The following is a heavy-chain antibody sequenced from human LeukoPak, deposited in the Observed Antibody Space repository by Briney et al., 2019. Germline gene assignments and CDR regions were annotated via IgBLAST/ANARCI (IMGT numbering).Heavy chain of an antibody. CDR3: AREPALWFGELLSYFDY. Sequence: GGSLRLSCAGSGFTFSNYEMNWVRQAPGKGLEWVPYISTTGSIIYYTDSVKGRFTISRDNAKNSLYLQMNSLRAEDTAVYYCAREPALWFGELLSYFDYWGQGTLVSVSS. CDR2: ISTTGSII. J-gene: IGHJ4*02. CDR1: GFTFSNYE. D-gene: IGHD3-10*01. V-gene: IGHV3-48*03.